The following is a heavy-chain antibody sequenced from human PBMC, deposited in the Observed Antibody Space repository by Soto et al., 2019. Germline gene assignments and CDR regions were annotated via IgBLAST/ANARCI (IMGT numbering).Heavy chain of an antibody. CDR3: AGSSGYYLYYYYGMDV. V-gene: IGHV3-23*01. CDR1: GFTFSSYA. J-gene: IGHJ6*02. D-gene: IGHD3-22*01. Sequence: HPGGSLRLSCAASGFTFSSYAMSWVRQAPGKGLEWVSAISGSGGSTYYADSVKGRFTISRDNSKNTLYLQMNSLRAEDTAVYYCAGSSGYYLYYYYGMDVWGQGTTVTVSS. CDR2: ISGSGGST.